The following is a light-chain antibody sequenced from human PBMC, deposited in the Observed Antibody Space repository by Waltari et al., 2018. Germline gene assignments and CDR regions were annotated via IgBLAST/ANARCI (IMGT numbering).Light chain of an antibody. CDR3: QQYYSTPYT. J-gene: IGKJ2*01. V-gene: IGKV4-1*01. CDR1: QSVLYSSNNKNY. CDR2: WAS. Sequence: DIVMTQSPDSLAVSLCERATINCKSSQSVLYSSNNKNYLAWYQKKPGQPHQLLIYWASTRESGVPARFSGSGSGTDFTLTISSLQAEDVAVYYCQQYYSTPYTFGQGTKLEIK.